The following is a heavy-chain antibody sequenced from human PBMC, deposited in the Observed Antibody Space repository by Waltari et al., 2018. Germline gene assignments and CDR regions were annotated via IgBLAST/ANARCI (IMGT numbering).Heavy chain of an antibody. Sequence: EVQLVESGGDLVQPGGSLRLFCAASGFTVSNNYMSWVRQAPGKGREWVSLIYSGGTTYYADSVKGRFTISRDKSNNTLYLQMNSLRAEDTSVYYCSTRHYGGQGTLVTVSS. CDR2: IYSGGTT. CDR3: STRHY. CDR1: GFTVSNNY. J-gene: IGHJ4*02. V-gene: IGHV3-66*01.